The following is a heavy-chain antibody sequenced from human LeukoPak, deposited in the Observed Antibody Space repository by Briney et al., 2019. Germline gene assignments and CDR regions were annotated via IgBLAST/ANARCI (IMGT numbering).Heavy chain of an antibody. CDR2: VWNAGNDK. CDR1: GFTFNSFG. V-gene: IGHV3-33*01. J-gene: IGHJ4*02. CDR3: ARDKDYGDYGPDY. D-gene: IGHD4-17*01. Sequence: PGGSLRLSCVAPGFTFNSFGMHWVRQAPGKGLEWVAAVWNAGNDKYYADSVQGRFAISRDNSKNTVYLQMNSLRAEDTAFYYCARDKDYGDYGPDYWGRGTLVTVSS.